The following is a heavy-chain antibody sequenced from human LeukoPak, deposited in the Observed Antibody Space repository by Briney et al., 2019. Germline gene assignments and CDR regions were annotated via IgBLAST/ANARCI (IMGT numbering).Heavy chain of an antibody. CDR1: GFKFSNYA. J-gene: IGHJ4*02. CDR2: ISDLGGKT. Sequence: PGGSLRLSCEASGFKFSNYAMIWVRQAPGKGLEWVSTISDLGGKTFYADSVKGRFTISRDNSKSTLYVQMNSLGVEDTAIYFCAKDRSYTSGWYDSFDSWGQGTLVTVSS. V-gene: IGHV3-23*01. CDR3: AKDRSYTSGWYDSFDS. D-gene: IGHD6-19*01.